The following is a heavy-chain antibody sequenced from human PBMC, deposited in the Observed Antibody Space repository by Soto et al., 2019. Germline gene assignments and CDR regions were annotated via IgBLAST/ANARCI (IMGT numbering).Heavy chain of an antibody. CDR3: ARTRYSSGSYGVD. CDR2: IYHSGST. J-gene: IGHJ4*02. Sequence: SETLSLTCAVSSGSISSSNWWSWVRQPPGKGLEWIGEIYHSGSTNYNPSLKSRVTISVDKSKNQFSLKLSSVTAADTAVYYCARTRYSSGSYGVDWGQGTLVTVSS. CDR1: SGSISSSNW. V-gene: IGHV4-4*02. D-gene: IGHD6-19*01.